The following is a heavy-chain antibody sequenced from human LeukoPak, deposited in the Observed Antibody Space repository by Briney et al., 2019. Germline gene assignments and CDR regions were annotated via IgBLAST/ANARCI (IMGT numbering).Heavy chain of an antibody. CDR1: GGTFSSYA. D-gene: IGHD3-16*02. V-gene: IGHV1-69*13. CDR2: IIPIFGTA. CDR3: ARAGLRLGELSLNWFDP. J-gene: IGHJ5*02. Sequence: ASVKGSCKASGGTFSSYAISWVRQAPGQGLEWMGGIIPIFGTANYAQKFQGRVTITADESTSTAYMELSSLRSEDTAVYYCARAGLRLGELSLNWFDPWGQGTLVTVSS.